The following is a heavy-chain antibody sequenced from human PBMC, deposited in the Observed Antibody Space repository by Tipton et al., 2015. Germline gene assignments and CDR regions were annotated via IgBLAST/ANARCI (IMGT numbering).Heavy chain of an antibody. D-gene: IGHD5-24*01. J-gene: IGHJ6*02. Sequence: TLSLTCAVYGGSFSGYYWNWIRQPPGKGLEWIGYISYTETSHYNPSLKSRVTISVDTSKNQFSLKLSSVTAADTAVYYCARDLEHGMDVWGQGTTVTVSS. V-gene: IGHV4-59*01. CDR1: GGSFSGYY. CDR2: ISYTETS. CDR3: ARDLEHGMDV.